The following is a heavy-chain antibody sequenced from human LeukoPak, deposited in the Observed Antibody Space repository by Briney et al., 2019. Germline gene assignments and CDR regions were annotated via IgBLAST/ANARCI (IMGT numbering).Heavy chain of an antibody. CDR1: GFTVSSKY. D-gene: IGHD6-19*01. J-gene: IGHJ4*02. Sequence: AGGSLRLSCAASGFTVSSKYMSWVRQAPGKGLEWVSVIYSGGNTYYADSVKGRFTISRDNSKNTVNLRMNSLRAEDTAVYYCASGIEVGPIYFDYWGQGTLVTVSS. CDR3: ASGIEVGPIYFDY. V-gene: IGHV3-66*01. CDR2: IYSGGNT.